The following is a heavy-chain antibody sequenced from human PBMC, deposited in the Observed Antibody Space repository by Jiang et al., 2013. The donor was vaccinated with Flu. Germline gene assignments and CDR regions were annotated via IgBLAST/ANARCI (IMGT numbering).Heavy chain of an antibody. J-gene: IGHJ6*02. Sequence: GAEVKKPGESLKISCKGSGYTFFQLLDRAGCARCPEGLEAMGIIYPSDSATRYSPSFQGQVTISADKSISTAYLQWSGLKASDTAIYYCARGSGAPVNLYYYYGMDVWGQGTTVTVSS. D-gene: IGHD1-26*01. CDR3: ARGSGAPVNLYYYYGMDV. CDR2: IYPSDSAT. CDR1: GYTFFQLL. V-gene: IGHV5-51*01.